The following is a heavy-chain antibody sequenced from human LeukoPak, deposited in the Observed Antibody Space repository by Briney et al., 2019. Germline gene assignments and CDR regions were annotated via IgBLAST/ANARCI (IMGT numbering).Heavy chain of an antibody. J-gene: IGHJ4*02. V-gene: IGHV4-4*07. D-gene: IGHD2-8*02. CDR2: IYISGST. CDR1: SGSISGYY. Sequence: SSETLSLTCTVSSGSISGYYWNWIRQTAGKGLEWIGRIYISGSTNYNPSLKSRVTMSVDTSKNQFSLKLSSVTAADTALYYCARLKYWDFDYWGQGTLVTVSS. CDR3: ARLKYWDFDY.